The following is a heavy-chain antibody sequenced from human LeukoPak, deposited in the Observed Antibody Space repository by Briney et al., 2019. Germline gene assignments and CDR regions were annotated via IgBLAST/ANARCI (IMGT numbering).Heavy chain of an antibody. Sequence: PSETLSPTCAVYGGSFSGDYWSWIRQPPGKGLEWIGESNHSGNTNYNPSLKSRVTISVDTSKNQFSLKLSSVTAADTAVYYCARLVPRYGSGSQSDYWGQGTLVTVSS. J-gene: IGHJ4*02. D-gene: IGHD3-10*01. V-gene: IGHV4-34*01. CDR1: GGSFSGDY. CDR2: SNHSGNT. CDR3: ARLVPRYGSGSQSDY.